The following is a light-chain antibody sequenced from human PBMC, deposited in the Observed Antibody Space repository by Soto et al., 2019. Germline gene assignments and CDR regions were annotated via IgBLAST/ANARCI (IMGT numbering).Light chain of an antibody. J-gene: IGLJ1*01. CDR2: DVS. V-gene: IGLV2-11*01. Sequence: QSALTQPRSVSGSPGQSVTISCTGTSGDVGGYNYVSWYQQHPGKAPKLMIYDVSKRPSGVPDRFSGSKSGNTASLTISGLQAEDEADYYCCSYAGSYTFYVFGTGTQLTVL. CDR3: CSYAGSYTFYV. CDR1: SGDVGGYNY.